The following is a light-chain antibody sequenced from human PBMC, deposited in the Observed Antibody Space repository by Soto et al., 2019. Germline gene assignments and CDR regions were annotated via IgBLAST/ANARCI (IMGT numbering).Light chain of an antibody. J-gene: IGLJ3*02. CDR2: NND. CDR3: AAWDDSLSARV. V-gene: IGLV1-47*02. CDR1: GSNIGPNY. Sequence: QSVLTQPPSAYGTPGQRVTMSCSGSGSNIGPNYVYWFQQFPGTAPKLLIYNNDQRPSGVPDRFSGSKSGTSASLDISGLRSEDEADYYCAAWDDSLSARVFGGGTKLTVL.